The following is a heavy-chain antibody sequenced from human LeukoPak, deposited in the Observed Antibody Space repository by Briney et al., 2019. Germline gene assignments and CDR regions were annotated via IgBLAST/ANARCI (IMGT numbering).Heavy chain of an antibody. CDR1: GYTFTSYD. Sequence: ASVKVSCKASGYTFTSYDINWVRQATGQGLEWMGWMNPNSGNTGYVQKFQGRVTITRNTSISTAYMELSSLRSEDTAVYYCARGTAGYDSQYYYYYYMDVWDKGTTVTVSS. CDR3: ARGTAGYDSQYYYYYYMDV. D-gene: IGHD5-12*01. CDR2: MNPNSGNT. J-gene: IGHJ6*03. V-gene: IGHV1-8*03.